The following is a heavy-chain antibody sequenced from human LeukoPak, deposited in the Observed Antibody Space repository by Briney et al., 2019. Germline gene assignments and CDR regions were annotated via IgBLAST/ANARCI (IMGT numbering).Heavy chain of an antibody. CDR3: GSDLCGGDDQ. J-gene: IGHJ5*02. Sequence: PSGGSLRLSCAASGFTFNSYWMNWVRQAPGKGLVWVSRIDEDGKTIEYADSVKSRFTISRDNAKDTLYLQMSSLRDEDTAVYYCGSDLCGGDDQWGRGTLVTVSS. V-gene: IGHV3-74*01. D-gene: IGHD3-3*01. CDR1: GFTFNSYW. CDR2: IDEDGKTI.